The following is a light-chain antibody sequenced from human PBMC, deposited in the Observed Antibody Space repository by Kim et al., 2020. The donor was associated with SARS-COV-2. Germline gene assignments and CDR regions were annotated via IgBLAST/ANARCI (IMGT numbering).Light chain of an antibody. CDR2: GAS. V-gene: IGKV3-15*01. J-gene: IGKJ4*01. Sequence: PGGRATLSCRASQSVSRNVAWYQKTPGQAPRLLIYGASTRATGVPARFSGSGSGTDFTLTISPLQSEDCAVYYCQQYNNWRLTFGGGTKVDIK. CDR3: QQYNNWRLT. CDR1: QSVSRN.